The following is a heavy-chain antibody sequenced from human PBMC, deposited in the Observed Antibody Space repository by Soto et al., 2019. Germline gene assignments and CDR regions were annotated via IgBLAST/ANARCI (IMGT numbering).Heavy chain of an antibody. CDR2: ISPVNGNT. Sequence: ASVKVSCKASGHAFSTSAMNWVRPAPGQRLEWMGWISPVNGNTKYSQKFKGRVTITRDTSASTAYMELSSLTSEDTAVYYCDRDPYDSCTGFSSSKYGMDLWGQGTTVPVS. CDR1: GHAFSTSA. J-gene: IGHJ6*02. CDR3: DRDPYDSCTGFSSSKYGMDL. V-gene: IGHV1-3*01. D-gene: IGHD3-3*01.